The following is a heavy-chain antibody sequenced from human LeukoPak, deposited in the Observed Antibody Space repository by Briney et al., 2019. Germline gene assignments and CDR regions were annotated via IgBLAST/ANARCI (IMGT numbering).Heavy chain of an antibody. J-gene: IGHJ4*02. CDR2: INPNSGGT. CDR1: GYTFTGYY. CDR3: ASDYYDSSGYYS. V-gene: IGHV1-2*02. Sequence: AASVKVSCKASGYTFTGYYMHWVRQAPGQGLEWMGWINPNSGGTNYAQKFQGRVTMTRDTSISTAYMELSRLRSDDTAAYYCASDYYDSSGYYSWGQGTLVTVSS. D-gene: IGHD3-22*01.